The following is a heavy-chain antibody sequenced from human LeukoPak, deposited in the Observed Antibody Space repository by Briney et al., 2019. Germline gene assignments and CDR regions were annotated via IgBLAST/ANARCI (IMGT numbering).Heavy chain of an antibody. D-gene: IGHD6-13*01. J-gene: IGHJ4*02. CDR2: IKQDGGEK. Sequence: GGSLRLSCAASGFTFSHYWMSWVRQAPGKGLEWVANIKQDGGEKNFVDSVKGRFSISRDNAQASLYVQMGSLRPEDTAVYYCARDLRYSTFDYWGQGTLVTVSS. V-gene: IGHV3-7*01. CDR1: GFTFSHYW. CDR3: ARDLRYSTFDY.